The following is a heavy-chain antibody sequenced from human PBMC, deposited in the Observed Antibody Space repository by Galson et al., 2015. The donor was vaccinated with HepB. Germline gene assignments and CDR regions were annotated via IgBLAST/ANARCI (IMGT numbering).Heavy chain of an antibody. Sequence: QSGAEVKKPGGSLRISCQASGYSFSNFWISWVRQVPGKGLEWMGRVDVEISYINYNPSFRGHVTISTDESLATAYLSWNSLKASDTALYYCVRHGDHRLDRLHMEVWGQGSAVTVSS. J-gene: IGHJ6*02. D-gene: IGHD6-19*01. V-gene: IGHV5-10-1*01. CDR1: GYSFSNFW. CDR3: VRHGDHRLDRLHMEV. CDR2: VDVEISYI.